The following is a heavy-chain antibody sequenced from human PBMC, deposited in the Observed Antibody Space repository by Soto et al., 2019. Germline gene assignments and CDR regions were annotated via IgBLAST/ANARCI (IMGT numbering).Heavy chain of an antibody. CDR3: AKLGDEYYGDYGYYGMDV. CDR1: GFTFSSYA. CDR2: ISGSGGST. D-gene: IGHD4-17*01. Sequence: GSLRLSCAASGFTFSSYAMSWVRQAPGKGLEWVSAISGSGGSTYYADSVKGRFTISRDNSKNTLYLQMNSLRAEDTAVYYCAKLGDEYYGDYGYYGMDVWGQGTTVTVSS. J-gene: IGHJ6*02. V-gene: IGHV3-23*01.